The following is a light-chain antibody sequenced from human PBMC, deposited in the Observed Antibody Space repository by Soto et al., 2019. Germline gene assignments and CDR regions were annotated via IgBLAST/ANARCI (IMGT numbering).Light chain of an antibody. J-gene: IGLJ1*01. V-gene: IGLV2-14*01. CDR1: SSDVGGYNY. Sequence: QSALTQPASVSGSPGQSITISCTGTSSDVGGYNYVSWYQQHPGKAPKLMSDEVCNRPSGVSNRFSGSTSGNTASLTISGLQAEDEADYYCTSYTSSSIDYVFGTGTKVT. CDR2: EVC. CDR3: TSYTSSSIDYV.